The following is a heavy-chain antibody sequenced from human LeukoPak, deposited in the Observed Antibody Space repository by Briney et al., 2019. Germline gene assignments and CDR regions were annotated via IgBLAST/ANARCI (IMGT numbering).Heavy chain of an antibody. D-gene: IGHD1-26*01. V-gene: IGHV1-24*01. Sequence: ASVKVSCKVSGYTLTELSMHWVRQAPGKGLEWMGGFDPEDGETIYAQKFQGRVTMTEDTSTDTAYMELSSLRSEDTAVYYCATDLPGSGSYYFLLAFWGQGTLVTVSS. CDR1: GYTLTELS. CDR3: ATDLPGSGSYYFLLAF. J-gene: IGHJ4*02. CDR2: FDPEDGET.